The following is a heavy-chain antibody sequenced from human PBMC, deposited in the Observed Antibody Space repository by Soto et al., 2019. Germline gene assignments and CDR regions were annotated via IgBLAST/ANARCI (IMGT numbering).Heavy chain of an antibody. Sequence: SDTLSLTCTVSGDYISSGPYAGGWVRQPPGKGLEWIETFYHSGQTYYNPSLESPVTISVDTSKNQFSLNVNSVTAADTAVYYCARLRGYCTVPKCFGDYARDVWGHGTTVTV. CDR3: ARLRGYCTVPKCFGDYARDV. D-gene: IGHD3-10*01. CDR2: FYHSGQT. J-gene: IGHJ6*02. V-gene: IGHV4-39*01. CDR1: GDYISSGPYA.